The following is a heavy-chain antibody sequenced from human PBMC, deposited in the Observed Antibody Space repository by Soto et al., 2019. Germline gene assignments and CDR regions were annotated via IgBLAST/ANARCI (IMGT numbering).Heavy chain of an antibody. Sequence: PGGSLRLSCAASGFTFGSYGMHWVRQAPGKGLEWVAVISYDGSNKYYADSVKGRFTISRDNSKNTLYLQMNSLRAEDTAVYYCAVIAYGDVFDYWGQGTLVTVSS. CDR1: GFTFGSYG. CDR3: AVIAYGDVFDY. J-gene: IGHJ4*02. D-gene: IGHD4-17*01. CDR2: ISYDGSNK. V-gene: IGHV3-30*03.